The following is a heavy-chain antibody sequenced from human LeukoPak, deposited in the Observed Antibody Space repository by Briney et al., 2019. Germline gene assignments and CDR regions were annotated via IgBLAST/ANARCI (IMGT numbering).Heavy chain of an antibody. V-gene: IGHV4-34*01. CDR2: INHSGST. Sequence: SETLSLTCAVYGGSFSGYYWSWIRQPPGKGLEWIGEINHSGSTNYNPSLKSRVTISVDTSKNQFSLRLSSVTAADTAVYYCARTRGYSYGYFRFDYWGQGTLVTVSS. J-gene: IGHJ4*02. CDR1: GGSFSGYY. D-gene: IGHD5-18*01. CDR3: ARTRGYSYGYFRFDY.